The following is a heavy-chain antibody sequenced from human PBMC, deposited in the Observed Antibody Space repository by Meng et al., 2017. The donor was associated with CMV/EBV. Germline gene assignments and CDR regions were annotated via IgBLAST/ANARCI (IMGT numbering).Heavy chain of an antibody. Sequence: ASVKVSCKASGYSFTTYAITWVRQAPGQGLEWMGWISADNGKTNYAQNLQGRLTMTTDTSTSTAYMELRSLRSDDTAVYYCARDERVTIFGVVNARGGYGMDVWGQGTTVTVSS. CDR2: ISADNGKT. V-gene: IGHV1-18*01. D-gene: IGHD3-3*01. CDR1: GYSFTTYA. J-gene: IGHJ6*02. CDR3: ARDERVTIFGVVNARGGYGMDV.